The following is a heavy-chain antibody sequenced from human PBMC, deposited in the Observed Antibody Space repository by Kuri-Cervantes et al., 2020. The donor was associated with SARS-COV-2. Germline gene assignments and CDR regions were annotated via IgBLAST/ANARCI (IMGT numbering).Heavy chain of an antibody. Sequence: LSLTCAASGFTFSAFTISWVRQAPGKGLEWVSYISSSGSTIYYADSVKGRFTISRDNAKNSLYLQMNSLRAEDTAVYYCARSYDSSGYYYSGSAYYFDYWGQGTLVTVSS. J-gene: IGHJ4*02. CDR1: GFTFSAFT. D-gene: IGHD3-22*01. CDR2: ISSSGSTI. CDR3: ARSYDSSGYYYSGSAYYFDY. V-gene: IGHV3-48*03.